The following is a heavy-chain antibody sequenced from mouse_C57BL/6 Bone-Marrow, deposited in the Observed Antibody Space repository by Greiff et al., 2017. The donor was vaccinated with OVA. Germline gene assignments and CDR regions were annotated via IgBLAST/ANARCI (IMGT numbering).Heavy chain of an antibody. CDR3: AGQAAWFAY. J-gene: IGHJ3*01. Sequence: EVQVVESGGGLVQPGGSLKLSCAASGFTFSDYYMYWVRQTPEKRLEWVAYISNGGGSTYYPDTVKGRFTISRDNAKNTLYLQMSRLRSEDTAVDDCAGQAAWFAYWGQGTLVTVSA. CDR2: ISNGGGST. CDR1: GFTFSDYY. V-gene: IGHV5-12*01.